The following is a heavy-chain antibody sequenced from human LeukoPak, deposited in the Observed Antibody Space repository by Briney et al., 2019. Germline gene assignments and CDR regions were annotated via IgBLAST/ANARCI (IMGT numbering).Heavy chain of an antibody. Sequence: GGSLRLSCAASGFTFSSYEMNWVRQAPGKGLEWVDSVKGRFTVSRDNAKNSLYLQMNSLRADDTAVYYCARDVTPVFGNIWYDAFDIWGQGTMVTVSS. D-gene: IGHD6-13*01. CDR3: ARDVTPVFGNIWYDAFDI. V-gene: IGHV3-48*03. J-gene: IGHJ3*02. CDR1: GFTFSSYE.